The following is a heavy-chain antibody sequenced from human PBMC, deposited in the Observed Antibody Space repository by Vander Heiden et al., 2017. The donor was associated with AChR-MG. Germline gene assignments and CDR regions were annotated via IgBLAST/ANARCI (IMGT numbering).Heavy chain of an antibody. V-gene: IGHV1-46*03. CDR1: GFTFTNYH. J-gene: IGHJ4*02. CDR3: ARELTGSFYFDF. Sequence: VQLNQYGAEVKKPGASLKVSCKTSGFTFTNYHMHWVRQAPGQGLEWVGTINPSLDSTHYAQKFQGRVRMTRDTSTKTVYMDMTSLRPEDTAVYFCARELTGSFYFDFWGQGSLVTVSS. D-gene: IGHD1-26*01. CDR2: INPSLDST.